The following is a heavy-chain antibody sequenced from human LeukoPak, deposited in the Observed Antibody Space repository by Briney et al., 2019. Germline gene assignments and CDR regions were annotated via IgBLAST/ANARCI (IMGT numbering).Heavy chain of an antibody. CDR1: GGSITSYF. CDR2: IYYSGST. V-gene: IGHV4-59*08. CDR3: ARGPLGATYFDD. J-gene: IGHJ4*02. Sequence: SETLSLTCTVSGGSITSYFSTWIRQPPGKGLEWIGYIYYSGSTNYNPSLKSRVTISVDTSKNQFSLKLTSVTAADTAIYYCARGPLGATYFDDWGQGTLVAVSS. D-gene: IGHD1-26*01.